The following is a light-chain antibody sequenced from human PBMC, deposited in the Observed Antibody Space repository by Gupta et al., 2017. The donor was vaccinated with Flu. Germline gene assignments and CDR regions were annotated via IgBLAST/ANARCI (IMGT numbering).Light chain of an antibody. J-gene: IGKJ4*01. CDR1: QSVSTN. Sequence: ERPSLSCRASQSVSTNLAWYRQKPGQAPRLLIYDASTRATGVPARFSGSGSGTDFTITISSLQSEDFGVYYCQQYINWPPLTFGGGTKVEIK. CDR2: DAS. V-gene: IGKV3-15*01. CDR3: QQYINWPPLT.